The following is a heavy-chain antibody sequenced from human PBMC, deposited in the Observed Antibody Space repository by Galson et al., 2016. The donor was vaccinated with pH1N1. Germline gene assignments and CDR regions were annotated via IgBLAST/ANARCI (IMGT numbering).Heavy chain of an antibody. Sequence: SVKVSCKASGYTFTTSYIHWVRQAPGEGLEWMGVIDPSNGGTTYAQKFQARVTMTRDTSTSTVYLDLSRLKSDDTAVYYCTRDLGRLRDYWGQGTLVTVSS. CDR3: TRDLGRLRDY. D-gene: IGHD1-26*01. CDR1: GYTFTTSY. J-gene: IGHJ4*02. CDR2: IDPSNGGT. V-gene: IGHV1-46*03.